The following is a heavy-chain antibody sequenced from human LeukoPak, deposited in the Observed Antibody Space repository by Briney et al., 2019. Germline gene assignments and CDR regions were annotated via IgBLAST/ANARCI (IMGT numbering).Heavy chain of an antibody. Sequence: GGSLRLSCAASGFTFSSYAMSWVRQAPGKGLEWVSAISGSGGSTYYADSVKGRFTISRDNSKNTLYLQMNSLRAEDTAVYYCARVGDSSGWQFDYWGQGTLVTVSS. D-gene: IGHD6-19*01. CDR2: ISGSGGST. CDR3: ARVGDSSGWQFDY. J-gene: IGHJ4*02. CDR1: GFTFSSYA. V-gene: IGHV3-23*01.